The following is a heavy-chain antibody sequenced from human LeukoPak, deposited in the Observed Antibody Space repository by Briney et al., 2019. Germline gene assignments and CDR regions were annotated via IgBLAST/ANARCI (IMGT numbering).Heavy chain of an antibody. J-gene: IGHJ4*02. D-gene: IGHD1-1*01. CDR2: IGIDSGNT. V-gene: IGHV3-48*04. CDR3: ARDHNYAFDN. CDR1: GFPFNEYS. Sequence: PGGSLRLSCTASGFPFNEYSMNWVRQAPGKGLEWIAYIGIDSGNTWYADSVKGRFTISADSAKNSVSLQMSSLRVEDTAAYYCARDHNYAFDNWGQGTLVSVSS.